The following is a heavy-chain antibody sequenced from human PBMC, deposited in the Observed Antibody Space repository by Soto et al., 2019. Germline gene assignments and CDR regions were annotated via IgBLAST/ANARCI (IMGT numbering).Heavy chain of an antibody. CDR3: AKGPAIVLVPAAMNYYCGMDV. CDR2: ISYDGSNK. Sequence: PGGSLRLSCAASGFTFSSYGMHWVRQAPGKGLEWVAVISYDGSNKYYADSVKGRFTISRDNSKNTLYLQMNSLRAEDTAVYYCAKGPAIVLVPAAMNYYCGMDVWGQGTTVTVSS. J-gene: IGHJ6*02. CDR1: GFTFSSYG. V-gene: IGHV3-30*18. D-gene: IGHD2-2*01.